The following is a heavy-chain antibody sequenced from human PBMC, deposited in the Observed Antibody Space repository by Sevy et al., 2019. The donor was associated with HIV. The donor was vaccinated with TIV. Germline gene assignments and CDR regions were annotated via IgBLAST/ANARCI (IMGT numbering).Heavy chain of an antibody. CDR2: INRKTGGT. CDR3: ARPGGGVGGNCTADI. Sequence: ASVKVSCKASGYTFTGYYIHWVRQAPGQGLEWMGRINRKTGGTNFAQQFQGRVTMTRDTSISTAYMELSRLRFDDTAVYYCARPGGGVGGNCTADIWGQGTMVTVSS. J-gene: IGHJ3*02. V-gene: IGHV1-2*06. CDR1: GYTFTGYY. D-gene: IGHD2-15*01.